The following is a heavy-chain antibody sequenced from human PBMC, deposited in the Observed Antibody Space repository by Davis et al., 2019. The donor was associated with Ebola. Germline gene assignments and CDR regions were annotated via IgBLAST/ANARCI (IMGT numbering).Heavy chain of an antibody. CDR1: GDSITSNDYY. J-gene: IGHJ1*01. V-gene: IGHV4-39*07. CDR3: AVYTVVVSDIRAEYFQH. D-gene: IGHD2-21*01. Sequence: SETLSLTCTVSGDSITSNDYYWGWIRQSPGRGLEWIGTFYYSGITFYNPSLKSRATISVDTSRNQFSLRLSSVTAADTAVYYCAVYTVVVSDIRAEYFQHWGQGTLATVSS. CDR2: FYYSGIT.